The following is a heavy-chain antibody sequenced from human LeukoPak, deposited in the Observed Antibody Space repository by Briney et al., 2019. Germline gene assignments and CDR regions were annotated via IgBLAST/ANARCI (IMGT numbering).Heavy chain of an antibody. CDR3: ARQQRDYFDY. CDR2: IYYSGST. V-gene: IGHV4-59*01. Sequence: PSETLSLTCTVSGGSISSYYWSWIRQPPGKGLEWIGYIYYSGSTNYNPSLKSRVTISVDTSKNQFSLKLSSVTAADTAVYYCARQQRDYFDYWGQGTLVTVSS. D-gene: IGHD1/OR15-1a*01. J-gene: IGHJ4*02. CDR1: GGSISSYY.